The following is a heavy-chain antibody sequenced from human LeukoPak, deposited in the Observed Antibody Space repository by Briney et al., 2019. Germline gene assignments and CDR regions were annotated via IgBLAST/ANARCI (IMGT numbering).Heavy chain of an antibody. Sequence: PGGSLRLSCAASGFTFSSYAMHWVRQAPGKGLEWVAVISSDESNKYYVDSVKGRFTISRDNSKNTLYLQMNSPRAEDTAVYYCAKTKTTVVTSTGDYWGQGTLVTVSS. CDR1: GFTFSSYA. CDR3: AKTKTTVVTSTGDY. V-gene: IGHV3-30*18. D-gene: IGHD4-23*01. J-gene: IGHJ4*02. CDR2: ISSDESNK.